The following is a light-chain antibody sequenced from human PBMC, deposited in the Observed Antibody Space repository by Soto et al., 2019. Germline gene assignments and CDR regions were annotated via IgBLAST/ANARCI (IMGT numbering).Light chain of an antibody. Sequence: QSALTQPASVSGSPGQSITISCTGTSSDVGGYNYVSWYQQHPGKAPKFMIYDVSNRPSGVSNRFSGSKSGNTASLTISGLQAEDEADYYGSSYTSSSTLVFGGGTRSPS. CDR3: SSYTSSSTLV. J-gene: IGLJ2*01. V-gene: IGLV2-14*01. CDR2: DVS. CDR1: SSDVGGYNY.